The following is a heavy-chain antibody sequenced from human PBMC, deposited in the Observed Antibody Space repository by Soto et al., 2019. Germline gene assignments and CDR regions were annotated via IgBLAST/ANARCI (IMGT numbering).Heavy chain of an antibody. CDR3: AKDMGLGSGYYFDAFDI. D-gene: IGHD3-22*01. Sequence: EVQLLESGGGLVQPGGSLRLSCAASGFTFSGSAMHWVRQASGKGLEWVGRIRSKANSYATAYAASVKGRFTISRDNAKNSLYLQMNSLRAEDTALYYCAKDMGLGSGYYFDAFDIWGQGTMVTVSS. CDR2: IRSKANSYAT. J-gene: IGHJ3*02. V-gene: IGHV3-73*01. CDR1: GFTFSGSA.